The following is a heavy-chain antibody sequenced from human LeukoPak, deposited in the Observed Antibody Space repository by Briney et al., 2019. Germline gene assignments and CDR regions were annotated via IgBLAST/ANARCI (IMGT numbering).Heavy chain of an antibody. D-gene: IGHD3-9*01. CDR1: GFTFSNAW. Sequence: GGSLRLSCAASGFTFSNAWMSWVRQAPGKGLEWVGRIRSKTDGGTTDYAAPVKGRFTISRDNAKNTLYLQMNTLRVEDTAVYYCTRDLMDYDVSTGLHHYYMDVWGQGTTVTVSS. CDR2: IRSKTDGGTT. CDR3: TRDLMDYDVSTGLHHYYMDV. V-gene: IGHV3-15*05. J-gene: IGHJ6*02.